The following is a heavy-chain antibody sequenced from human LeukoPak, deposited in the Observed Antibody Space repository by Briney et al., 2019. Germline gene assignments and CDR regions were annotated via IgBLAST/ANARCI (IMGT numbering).Heavy chain of an antibody. CDR1: GYTFTSYA. J-gene: IGHJ6*02. Sequence: ASVKVSCKASGYTFTSYAMNWVRQAPGQALEWMGWINTNTGNPTYAQGFTGRFVFSLDTSVSTAYLQISSLKAEDTAVYYCARGIAVAGVYYGMDVWGQGTTVTVSS. CDR3: ARGIAVAGVYYGMDV. V-gene: IGHV7-4-1*02. CDR2: INTNTGNP. D-gene: IGHD6-19*01.